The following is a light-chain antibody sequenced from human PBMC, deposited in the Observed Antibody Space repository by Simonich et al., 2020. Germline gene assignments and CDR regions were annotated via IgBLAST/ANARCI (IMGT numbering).Light chain of an antibody. CDR1: QSVSSGY. CDR3: QQYNNWWT. V-gene: IGKV3-20*01. CDR2: GAS. Sequence: EIVLTQSPGTLSLSPGERATLSCRASQSVSSGYLAWYQQKPGQAPRLLIYGASSRATVIPDRFSGSGSGTDFTLTISRLEPEDFAVYYCQQYNNWWTFGQGTKVEIK. J-gene: IGKJ1*01.